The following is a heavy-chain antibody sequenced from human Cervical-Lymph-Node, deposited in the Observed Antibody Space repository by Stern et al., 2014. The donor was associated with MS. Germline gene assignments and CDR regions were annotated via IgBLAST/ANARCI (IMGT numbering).Heavy chain of an antibody. CDR3: AKGDNWRRLNY. J-gene: IGHJ4*02. CDR1: GFTFSTYG. CDR2: ISDDGSKK. Sequence: VQLLESGGGVVQPGRSLRLSCAASGFTFSTYGMHWVRQAPGKGLEWVGVISDDGSKKFYADSVKGRFTISRDNSKNTLYLQMNSLRAEDTAVYYCAKGDNWRRLNYWGQGTLVTVSS. V-gene: IGHV3-30*18. D-gene: IGHD1-20*01.